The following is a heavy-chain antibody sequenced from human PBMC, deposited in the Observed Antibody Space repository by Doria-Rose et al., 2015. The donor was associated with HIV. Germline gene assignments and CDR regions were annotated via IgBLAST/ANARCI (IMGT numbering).Heavy chain of an antibody. CDR3: VMMPHY. V-gene: IGHV4-39*07. CDR2: YYSSGRT. J-gene: IGHJ4*02. Sequence: GPGLVNPSETLSLTCTVSGASISSDNYWGWIRQPPGKGLEWIGSYYSSGRTYYNPSLKSRVTISADTSKNQFSLNLSSLTAADTAVYYCVMMPHYWGQGTRVTGSS. CDR1: GASISSDNY. D-gene: IGHD3-16*01.